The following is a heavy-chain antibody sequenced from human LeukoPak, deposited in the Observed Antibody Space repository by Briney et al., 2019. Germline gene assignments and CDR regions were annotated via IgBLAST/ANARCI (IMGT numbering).Heavy chain of an antibody. CDR3: ARDMLPDYYYYMDV. Sequence: ETLSLTCAVYGGSFSGYYWSWVRQAPGKGLEWVSSISSSSSYIYYADSVKGRFTISRDNAKNSLYLQMNSLRAEDTAVYYCARDMLPDYYYYMDVWGKGTTVTVSS. CDR2: ISSSSSYI. J-gene: IGHJ6*03. CDR1: GGSFSGYY. V-gene: IGHV3-21*01. D-gene: IGHD2-8*01.